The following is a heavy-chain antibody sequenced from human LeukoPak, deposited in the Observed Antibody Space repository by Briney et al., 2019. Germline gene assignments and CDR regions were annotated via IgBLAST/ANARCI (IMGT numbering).Heavy chain of an antibody. D-gene: IGHD1-26*01. CDR1: GGTFSSYA. J-gene: IGHJ6*03. CDR3: ARGVGYYYYYYMDV. CDR2: IIPIFGTA. V-gene: IGHV1-69*13. Sequence: LVKVSCKASGGTFSSYAISWVRQAPGQGLEWMGGIIPIFGTANYAQKFQGRVTITADESTSTAYMELSSLRSEDTAVYYCARGVGYYYYYYMDVWGKGTTVTVSS.